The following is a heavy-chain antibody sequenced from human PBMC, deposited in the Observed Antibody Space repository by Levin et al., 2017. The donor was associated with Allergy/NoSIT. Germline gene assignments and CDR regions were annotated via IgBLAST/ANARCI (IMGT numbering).Heavy chain of an antibody. V-gene: IGHV3-23*01. CDR3: AKGVSFTVADWFDP. Sequence: GDSLKISCAASGFTFSSYAMSWVRQAPGKGLEWVSGLSGSGGSTYYADSVKGRFTISRDNSKNTLYLQMNSLRAEDTAVYYCAKGVSFTVADWFDPWGQGTLVTVSS. CDR2: LSGSGGST. J-gene: IGHJ5*02. D-gene: IGHD2-15*01. CDR1: GFTFSSYA.